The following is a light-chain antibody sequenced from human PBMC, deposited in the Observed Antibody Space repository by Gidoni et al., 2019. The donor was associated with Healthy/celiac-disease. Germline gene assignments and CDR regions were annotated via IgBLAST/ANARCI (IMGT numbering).Light chain of an antibody. V-gene: IGKV3-20*01. CDR2: GAS. Sequence: EIVLTQSPGTLSLSPGERATLSCRASQSVSSSYLAWYQQKPVQAPRLLIYGASSRATGIPDRFSGSGSGTDFTLTISRLEPEDFAVYYCQQYGSSLLTFGPGTKVDIK. J-gene: IGKJ3*01. CDR1: QSVSSSY. CDR3: QQYGSSLLT.